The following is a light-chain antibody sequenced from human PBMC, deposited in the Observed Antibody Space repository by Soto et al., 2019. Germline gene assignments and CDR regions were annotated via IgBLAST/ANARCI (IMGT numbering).Light chain of an antibody. J-gene: IGKJ4*01. Sequence: DIRLTQSPSFLYASVGERVTITCRASQGISTYLAWYQQSPGKAPKLLIYDASTLQSGVPSRFSGSRSGTEFTLTISSLQPEDFATYYCQQLNGYVALTFGGGTKVEIK. CDR2: DAS. CDR3: QQLNGYVALT. V-gene: IGKV1-9*01. CDR1: QGISTY.